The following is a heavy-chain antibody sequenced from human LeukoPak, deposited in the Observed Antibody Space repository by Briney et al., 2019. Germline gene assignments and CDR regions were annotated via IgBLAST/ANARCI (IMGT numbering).Heavy chain of an antibody. D-gene: IGHD2-15*01. J-gene: IGHJ5*02. CDR1: GGSISSYY. CDR2: IYYSGST. Sequence: PSETLSLTCTVSGGSISSYYWSWIRQPPGKRLEWIGYIYYSGSTNYNPSLKSRVTISVDTSKNQFSLKLTSVTAADTAVYYCARSGGRWNWFDPWGQGTLVTVSS. V-gene: IGHV4-59*01. CDR3: ARSGGRWNWFDP.